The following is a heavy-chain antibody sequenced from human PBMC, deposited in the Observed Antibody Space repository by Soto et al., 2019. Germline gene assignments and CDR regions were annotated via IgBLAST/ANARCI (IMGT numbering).Heavy chain of an antibody. CDR3: AKGRSSSYFDY. CDR2: ISYDGSNK. D-gene: IGHD6-6*01. J-gene: IGHJ4*02. Sequence: PGGSLRFSCAASGYTFRSYAMHWVRQAPGKGLEWVAVISYDGSNKYYADSVKGRFTISRDNSKNTLYLQMNSLRAEDTAVYYCAKGRSSSYFDYWGQGTLVTVSS. CDR1: GYTFRSYA. V-gene: IGHV3-30-3*02.